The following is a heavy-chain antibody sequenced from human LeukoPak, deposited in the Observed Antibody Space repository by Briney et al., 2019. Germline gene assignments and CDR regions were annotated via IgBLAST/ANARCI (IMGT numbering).Heavy chain of an antibody. CDR2: ISPYNGNT. CDR3: AKGYGSEHSYYYYYMDV. Sequence: ASVKVSCKASGYTFTSYGISWVRQAPRQGLEWMGCISPYNGNTNYAQNLQGRVTMTTDTSTSTAYMELRSLRSDDTAVYYCAKGYGSEHSYYYYYMDVWGKGTTVTISS. J-gene: IGHJ6*03. V-gene: IGHV1-18*01. CDR1: GYTFTSYG. D-gene: IGHD3-10*01.